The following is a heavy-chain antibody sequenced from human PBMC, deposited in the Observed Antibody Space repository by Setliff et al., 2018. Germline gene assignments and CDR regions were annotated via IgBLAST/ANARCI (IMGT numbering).Heavy chain of an antibody. D-gene: IGHD6-13*01. CDR1: GFTFSRYA. V-gene: IGHV3-48*01. CDR3: ASDPSYASSLYYYLEV. Sequence: SLSCAASGFTFSRYAMNWVRQTPGKGLEWVSYISASSANIQYADSVRGRFTVSRDNARNSLYLQMNSLRGDDAAVYYCASDPSYASSLYYYLEVWGKGTTVTVSS. CDR2: ISASSANI. J-gene: IGHJ6*03.